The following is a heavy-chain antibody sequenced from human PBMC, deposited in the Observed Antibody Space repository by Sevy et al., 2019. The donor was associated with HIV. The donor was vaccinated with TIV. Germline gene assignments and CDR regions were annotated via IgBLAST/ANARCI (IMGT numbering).Heavy chain of an antibody. CDR3: AREAVAGRSGPWKADYYYAGMDV. J-gene: IGHJ6*02. CDR2: IKQDGNEK. CDR1: GFIFSDYW. D-gene: IGHD6-19*01. Sequence: GGSLRLSCVASGFIFSDYWMTWVRQAPGKGLEWVANIKQDGNEKYYMDSAKGRFTISRDHAKNSVYLQVNSLRAEDTAVYYCAREAVAGRSGPWKADYYYAGMDVWGQGTTVTVSS. V-gene: IGHV3-7*01.